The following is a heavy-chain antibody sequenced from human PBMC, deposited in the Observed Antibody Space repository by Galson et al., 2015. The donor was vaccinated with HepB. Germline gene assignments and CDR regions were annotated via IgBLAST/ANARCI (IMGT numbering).Heavy chain of an antibody. Sequence: SLRLSCAASGFTFSSYAMSWVRQAPGKGLEWVSAISGSGGSTYYADSVKGRFTISRDNSKNTLYLQMNSLRAEDMAVYYCAKDGPRPHWYGMDVWGQGTTVTVSS. J-gene: IGHJ6*02. D-gene: IGHD2-8*02. CDR3: AKDGPRPHWYGMDV. CDR1: GFTFSSYA. V-gene: IGHV3-23*01. CDR2: ISGSGGST.